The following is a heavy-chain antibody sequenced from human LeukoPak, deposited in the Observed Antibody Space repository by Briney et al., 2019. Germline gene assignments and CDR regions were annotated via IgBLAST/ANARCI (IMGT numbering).Heavy chain of an antibody. V-gene: IGHV1-46*01. D-gene: IGHD6-19*01. CDR2: INPSGGNT. CDR3: ARAFPGIAVAGQNWFDP. CDR1: GYTFTSYY. Sequence: ASVKVSCKASGYTFTSYYMHWVRQAPGQGLEWMGIINPSGGNTSYAQKFQGRVTMTRDTSTSTVYMELSSLRSEDTAVYYCARAFPGIAVAGQNWFDPWGQGTLVTVSS. J-gene: IGHJ5*02.